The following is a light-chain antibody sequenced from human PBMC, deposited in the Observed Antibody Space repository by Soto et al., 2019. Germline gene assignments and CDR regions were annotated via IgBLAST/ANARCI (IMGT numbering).Light chain of an antibody. CDR2: TNN. CDR1: SSNIGSTT. V-gene: IGLV1-44*01. Sequence: QSVLTQPPSASGTPGQRVTISCSGSSSNIGSTTVNWYQQLPGTAPQLLIYTNNQRPSGVPHRFSGSKSDTSASLAISGLQSEDEADYYCAAWDDSLNGYVFGTGTKVTVL. CDR3: AAWDDSLNGYV. J-gene: IGLJ1*01.